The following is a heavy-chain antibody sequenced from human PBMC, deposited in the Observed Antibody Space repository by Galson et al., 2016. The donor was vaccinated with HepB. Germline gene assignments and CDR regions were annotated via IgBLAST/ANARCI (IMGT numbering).Heavy chain of an antibody. V-gene: IGHV3-53*01. CDR3: ARKQQLVHDRYGCFDR. Sequence: SLRLSCAASGFTVSSHWMTWVRQAPGKGLEWVSVIHRGGNTHYADSVKGQFTISRDKSKNTLYLQMISLRTEETAIYHYARKQQLVHDRYGCFDRWGHGTLVTVSS. CDR1: GFTVSSHW. CDR2: IHRGGNT. J-gene: IGHJ2*01. D-gene: IGHD6-13*01.